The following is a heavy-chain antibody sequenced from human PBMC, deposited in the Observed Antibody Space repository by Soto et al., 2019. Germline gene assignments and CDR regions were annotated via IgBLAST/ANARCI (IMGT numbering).Heavy chain of an antibody. CDR3: AKDLRAAAAPNY. CDR2: ISYDGSNK. CDR1: GFTFSSYG. V-gene: IGHV3-30*18. D-gene: IGHD6-13*01. Sequence: GGSLRLSCAASGFTFSSYGMHWVRQAPGKGLEWVAVISYDGSNKYYADSVKGRFTISRDNSKNTLYLQMNSLRAEDTAVYYCAKDLRAAAAPNYWGQGTLVTVSS. J-gene: IGHJ4*02.